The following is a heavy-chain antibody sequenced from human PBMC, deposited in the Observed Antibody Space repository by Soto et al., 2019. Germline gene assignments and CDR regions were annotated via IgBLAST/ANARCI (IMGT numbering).Heavy chain of an antibody. CDR3: ARSSGTYPPSRYYYGLDV. D-gene: IGHD1-26*01. Sequence: ASVKVSCKASGYTFTSYGFSWVRQAPGQGLEWMGWISTYNGDTNYPQKFQARVTMTTDTSTSTAYLDLRSLRSDDTAVYYCARSSGTYPPSRYYYGLDVWGQGTTVTVSS. J-gene: IGHJ6*02. CDR2: ISTYNGDT. V-gene: IGHV1-18*01. CDR1: GYTFTSYG.